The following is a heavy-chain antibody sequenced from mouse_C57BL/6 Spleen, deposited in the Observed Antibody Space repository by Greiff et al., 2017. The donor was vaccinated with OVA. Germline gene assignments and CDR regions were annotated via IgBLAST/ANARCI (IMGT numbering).Heavy chain of an antibody. CDR2: IHPNSGST. CDR1: GYTFTSYW. CDR3: ARGGSNPWYFDV. V-gene: IGHV1-64*01. D-gene: IGHD2-5*01. Sequence: QVQLQQPGAELVKPGASVKLSCKASGYTFTSYWMHWVKQRPGQGLEWIGMIHPNSGSTNYNEKFKSKATLTVDKSSSTAYMQLSSLTSEDSAIYYCARGGSNPWYFDVWGTGTTVTVSS. J-gene: IGHJ1*03.